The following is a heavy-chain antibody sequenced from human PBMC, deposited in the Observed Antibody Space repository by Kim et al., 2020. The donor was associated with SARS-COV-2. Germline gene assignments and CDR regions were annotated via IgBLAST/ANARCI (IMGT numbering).Heavy chain of an antibody. V-gene: IGHV4-59*09. J-gene: IGHJ4*02. CDR3: ARGRWELPY. Sequence: GTTNYNPPLKSRVTISVDTSNNQVSLTLSSVTAADTAVYYCARGRWELPYWGQGTLVTVSS. CDR2: GTT. D-gene: IGHD1-26*01.